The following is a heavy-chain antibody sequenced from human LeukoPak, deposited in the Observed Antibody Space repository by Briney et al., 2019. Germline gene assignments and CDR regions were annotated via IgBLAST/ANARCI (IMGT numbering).Heavy chain of an antibody. CDR3: TRDRPGGAFDF. J-gene: IGHJ3*01. D-gene: IGHD3-16*01. Sequence: GGSLRLSCTASGFTFGDYAMSWFRQAPGKGLEWVGFIRSKAYGGTTEYAASVKGRFTISRDDSKSIAYLQMNSLKTEDTAVCYCTRDRPGGAFDFWAQGTMVTVSS. V-gene: IGHV3-49*03. CDR1: GFTFGDYA. CDR2: IRSKAYGGTT.